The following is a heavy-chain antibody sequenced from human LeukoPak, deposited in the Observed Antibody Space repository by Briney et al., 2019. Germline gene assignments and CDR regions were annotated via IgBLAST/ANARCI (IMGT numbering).Heavy chain of an antibody. CDR2: IYYSGST. Sequence: PSETLSLTCTVSGGSISSSSYYWGWIRQPPGKGLEWIGSIYYSGSTYYNPSLKSRVTISVDTSKNQFSLKLSSVTAEDTAVYYCARDQDYYDSSGPFDYWGQGTLVTVSS. V-gene: IGHV4-39*07. J-gene: IGHJ4*02. D-gene: IGHD3-22*01. CDR3: ARDQDYYDSSGPFDY. CDR1: GGSISSSSYY.